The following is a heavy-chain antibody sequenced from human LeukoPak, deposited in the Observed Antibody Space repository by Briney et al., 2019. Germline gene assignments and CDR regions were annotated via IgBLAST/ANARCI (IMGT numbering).Heavy chain of an antibody. CDR2: IYYTGDS. CDR1: GGSISSTSYY. V-gene: IGHV4-39*07. J-gene: IGHJ5*02. CDR3: ARARCTSTSCYTYDT. D-gene: IGHD2-2*02. Sequence: SETLSLTCAVSGGSISSTSYYWGWIRQPPGKGLEWIGSIYYTGDSYYNPSLKSRVTISIDTSKNPISLKMTSVTAADTALYYCARARCTSTSCYTYDTWGQGTLVTVSS.